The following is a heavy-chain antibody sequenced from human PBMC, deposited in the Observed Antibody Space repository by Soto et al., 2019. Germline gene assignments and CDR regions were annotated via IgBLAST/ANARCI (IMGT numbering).Heavy chain of an antibody. V-gene: IGHV3-23*01. D-gene: IGHD6-19*01. Sequence: GGSLRLSCAASGFTFSSYAMSWVRQAPGKGLEWVSAISGSGGSTYYADSVKGRFTISRDNSKNTLYLQMNSLRAEDTAVYYCATGRSGWYSVHDYWGQGTLVTVSS. CDR2: ISGSGGST. J-gene: IGHJ4*02. CDR1: GFTFSSYA. CDR3: ATGRSGWYSVHDY.